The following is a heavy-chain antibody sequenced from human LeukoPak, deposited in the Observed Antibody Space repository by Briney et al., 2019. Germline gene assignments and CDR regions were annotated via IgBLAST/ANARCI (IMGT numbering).Heavy chain of an antibody. J-gene: IGHJ4*02. D-gene: IGHD6-13*01. V-gene: IGHV3-30*18. CDR3: AKSASSSTTPNFDY. CDR2: ISYDGSNK. CDR1: GFTFSSYG. Sequence: PGRSLRLSCAASGFTFSSYGMHWVRQAPGKGLEWVAVISYDGSNKYYADSVKGRFTISRDNSKNTLYLQMNSLRAEDTAVYYCAKSASSSTTPNFDYWGQGTLVTVSS.